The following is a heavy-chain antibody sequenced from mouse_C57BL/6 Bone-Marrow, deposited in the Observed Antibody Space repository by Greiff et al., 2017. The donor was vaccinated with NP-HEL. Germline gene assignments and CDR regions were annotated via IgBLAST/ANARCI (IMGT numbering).Heavy chain of an antibody. CDR2: ISSGGSYT. J-gene: IGHJ2*01. CDR3: ARHYYSNYFDY. CDR1: GFTFSSYG. D-gene: IGHD2-5*01. Sequence: VTVVESGGDLVKPGGSLKLSCAASGFTFSSYGMSWVRQTPDKRLEWVATISSGGSYTYYPDSVKGRFTISRDNAKNTLYLQMSSLKSEDTAMYYCARHYYSNYFDYWGQGTTLTVSS. V-gene: IGHV5-6*01.